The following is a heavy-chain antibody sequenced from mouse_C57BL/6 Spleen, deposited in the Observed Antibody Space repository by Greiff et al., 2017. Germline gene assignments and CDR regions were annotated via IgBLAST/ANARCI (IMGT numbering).Heavy chain of an antibody. J-gene: IGHJ4*01. D-gene: IGHD1-1*01. CDR3: ARSYYYGTLYYAMDY. Sequence: QVHVKQSGAELVKPGASVKISCKASGYTFTDYYINWVKQRPGQGLEWIGKIGPGSGSTYYNEKFKGKATLTADKSSSTAYMQLSSLTSEDSAVYFCARSYYYGTLYYAMDYWGQGTSVTVSS. CDR1: GYTFTDYY. V-gene: IGHV1-77*01. CDR2: IGPGSGST.